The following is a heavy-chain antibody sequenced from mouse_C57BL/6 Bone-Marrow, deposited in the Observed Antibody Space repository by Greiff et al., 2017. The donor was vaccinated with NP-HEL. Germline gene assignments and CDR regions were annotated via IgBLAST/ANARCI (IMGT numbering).Heavy chain of an antibody. D-gene: IGHD1-1*01. CDR3: ARQYYYGSLYWYFDV. Sequence: EVQGVESGGDLVKPGGSLKLSCAASGFTFSSYGMSWVRQTPDKRLEWVATISSGGSYTYYPDSVKGRFTISRDNAKNTLYLQMSSLKSEDTAMYYCARQYYYGSLYWYFDVWGTGTTVTVSS. J-gene: IGHJ1*03. CDR1: GFTFSSYG. CDR2: ISSGGSYT. V-gene: IGHV5-6*01.